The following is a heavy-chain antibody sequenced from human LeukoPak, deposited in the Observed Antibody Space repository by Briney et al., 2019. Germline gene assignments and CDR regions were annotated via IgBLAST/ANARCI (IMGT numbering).Heavy chain of an antibody. D-gene: IGHD1-26*01. J-gene: IGHJ4*02. V-gene: IGHV3-74*01. CDR2: LNDDGSTT. Sequence: PGGSLRLSCAASRFTFSRSWMHWVRQSPGKGLVWVSRLNDDGSTTTYADSVKGRFTISRDNAKNTLYLQMNSLRAEDTAVYYCARALGSPLDFWGQGTLVTVSS. CDR3: ARALGSPLDF. CDR1: RFTFSRSW.